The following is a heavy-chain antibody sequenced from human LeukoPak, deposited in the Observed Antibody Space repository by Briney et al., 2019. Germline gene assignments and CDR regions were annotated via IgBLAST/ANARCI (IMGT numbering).Heavy chain of an antibody. Sequence: SETLSLTCAVSGGSFSGYHCSWIRQTPGKGLEWIGEVSQSGGASYNPSLKSRVTISVETSKSHFSLKLTSATAADTAMYYCAGSYGGNAVGPFDIWGQGTMVTVSS. J-gene: IGHJ3*02. CDR2: VSQSGGA. CDR1: GGSFSGYH. V-gene: IGHV4-34*01. D-gene: IGHD4-23*01. CDR3: AGSYGGNAVGPFDI.